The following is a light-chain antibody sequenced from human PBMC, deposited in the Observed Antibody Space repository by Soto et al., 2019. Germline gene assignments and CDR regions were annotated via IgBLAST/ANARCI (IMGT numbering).Light chain of an antibody. CDR3: RSYAGSNNPV. V-gene: IGLV2-8*01. CDR1: SSDVGGYNY. J-gene: IGLJ2*01. CDR2: EVS. Sequence: QSALTQPPSASGSPGQSVTISCTGTSSDVGGYNYVSWYQQHPGKAPKLMIYEVSKRPSGVPDRFSGSKSGNTASLTVSGLQAEDEADYYCRSYAGSNNPVFGGGTQVTVL.